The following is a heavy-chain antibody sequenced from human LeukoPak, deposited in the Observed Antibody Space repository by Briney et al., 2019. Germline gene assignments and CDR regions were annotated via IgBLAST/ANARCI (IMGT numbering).Heavy chain of an antibody. Sequence: GASVKVSCKVSGYTLTELSMHWVRQAPGKGLEWMGGFDPEDGETIYAQKFQGRVTMTEDTSTDTAYMELSSLRSEDTAVYYCATGAEYYYDSSGYHGHFQHWGQGTLVTVSS. V-gene: IGHV1-24*01. CDR2: FDPEDGET. CDR1: GYTLTELS. D-gene: IGHD3-22*01. J-gene: IGHJ1*01. CDR3: ATGAEYYYDSSGYHGHFQH.